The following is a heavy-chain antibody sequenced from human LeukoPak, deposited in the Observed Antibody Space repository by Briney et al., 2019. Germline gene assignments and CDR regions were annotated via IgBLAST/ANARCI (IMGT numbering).Heavy chain of an antibody. Sequence: GGSLRLSCEASGFTFNNFGMHWVRQAPGKGLEWVANINQDASEKHYVDSVKGRFTISRDNPKNSLFLQMNSLRAEDTAVYYCARDKIVGAVDYWGQGTLVTVSS. CDR1: GFTFNNFG. CDR3: ARDKIVGAVDY. CDR2: INQDASEK. V-gene: IGHV3-7*01. D-gene: IGHD1-26*01. J-gene: IGHJ4*02.